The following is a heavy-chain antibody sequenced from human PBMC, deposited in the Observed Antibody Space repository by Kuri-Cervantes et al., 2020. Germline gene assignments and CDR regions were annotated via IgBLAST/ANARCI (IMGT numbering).Heavy chain of an antibody. Sequence: SETLSLTCAVYGGSFSGYSWSWIRQPPGKGLEWIGEANHTGSANYNPSLKSRVTISVDTSKNQFSLKLSSVTAADTAVYFCARGLSYEPFYYYMDVWGKGITVTVSS. V-gene: IGHV4-34*01. CDR1: GGSFSGYS. CDR3: ARGLSYEPFYYYMDV. J-gene: IGHJ6*03. CDR2: ANHTGSA. D-gene: IGHD5-12*01.